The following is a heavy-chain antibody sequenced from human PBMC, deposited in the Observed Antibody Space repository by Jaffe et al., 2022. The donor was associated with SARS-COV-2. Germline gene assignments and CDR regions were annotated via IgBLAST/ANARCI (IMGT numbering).Heavy chain of an antibody. D-gene: IGHD6-19*01. CDR1: GFTFSSYA. Sequence: QVQLVESGGGVVQPGRSLRLSCAASGFTFSSYAMHWVRQAPGKGLEWVAVISYDGSNKYYADSVKGRFTISRDNSKNTLYLQMNSLRAEDTAVYYCARDSIAVAGTVRPLDYWGQGTLVTVSS. CDR3: ARDSIAVAGTVRPLDY. J-gene: IGHJ4*02. V-gene: IGHV3-30-3*01. CDR2: ISYDGSNK.